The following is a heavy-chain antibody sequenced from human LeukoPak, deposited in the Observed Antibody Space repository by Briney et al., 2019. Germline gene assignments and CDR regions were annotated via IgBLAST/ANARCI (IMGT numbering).Heavy chain of an antibody. CDR3: ARAAIGYCSSTSCSTNWFDP. J-gene: IGHJ5*02. Sequence: SQTLSLTCTVSGGSISSGSYYWRWLRQPAGKGLEWIGRIYTSGSTNYNPSLKSRVTISVDTSKNQFSLKLSSVTAADTAVYYCARAAIGYCSSTSCSTNWFDPWGQGILVTVSS. CDR2: IYTSGST. D-gene: IGHD2-2*01. CDR1: GGSISSGSYY. V-gene: IGHV4-61*02.